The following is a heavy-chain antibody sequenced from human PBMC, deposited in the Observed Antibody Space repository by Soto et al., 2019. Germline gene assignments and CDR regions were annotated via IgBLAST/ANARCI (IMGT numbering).Heavy chain of an antibody. V-gene: IGHV5-51*01. CDR1: GYRFTSYW. J-gene: IGHJ5*02. CDR3: ARKDKSGYFNWFDP. Sequence: GESLKISCRTSGYRFTSYWIAWVRRMPGKGLEWMGIIFPSDSDTRYSPPFQGQVTISADRSTSTVFLQWASLKASDTAVYFCARKDKSGYFNWFDPWGQGTLVTVSS. D-gene: IGHD3-22*01. CDR2: IFPSDSDT.